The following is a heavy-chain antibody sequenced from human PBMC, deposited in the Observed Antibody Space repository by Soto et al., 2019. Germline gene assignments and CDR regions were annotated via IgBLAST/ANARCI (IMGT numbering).Heavy chain of an antibody. D-gene: IGHD2-15*01. J-gene: IGHJ5*02. CDR2: INAGNGNT. CDR1: GYTFTSYA. CDR3: ARDDCSGGSCYSVNWFDP. Sequence: ASVKVSCKASGYTFTSYAMHWVRQAPGQRLEWMGWINAGNGNTKYSQKSQGRVTITRDTSASTAYMELSSLRSEDTAVYYCARDDCSGGSCYSVNWFDPWGQGTLVTVSS. V-gene: IGHV1-3*01.